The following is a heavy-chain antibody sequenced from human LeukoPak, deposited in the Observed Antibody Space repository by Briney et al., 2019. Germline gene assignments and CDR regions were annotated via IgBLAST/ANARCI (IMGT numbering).Heavy chain of an antibody. J-gene: IGHJ4*02. Sequence: KPSETLSLTCTVSGGSVSSGSYYWSWIWQPPGKGLEWIGSLYYTGSTYYNPSLKSRVTISVDTSKNQFSLKLSSVTAADTAVYYCARTRRDGYNYFDYWGQGALVTVSS. V-gene: IGHV4-39*01. CDR3: ARTRRDGYNYFDY. CDR1: GGSVSSGSYY. CDR2: LYYTGST. D-gene: IGHD5-24*01.